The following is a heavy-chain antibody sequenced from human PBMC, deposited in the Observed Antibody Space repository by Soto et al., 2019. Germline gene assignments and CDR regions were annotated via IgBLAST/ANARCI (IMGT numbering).Heavy chain of an antibody. CDR1: GFTFSSYA. Sequence: GGSLRLSCAASGFTFSSYAMHWVRQAPDKGLEWVAVISYDGSNKYYADSVKGRFTISRDNSKNTLYLQMNSLRAEDTAVYYCARNKAGAPPYYSYGMDVWGQGTRVTVSS. D-gene: IGHD6-13*01. CDR2: ISYDGSNK. V-gene: IGHV3-30-3*01. CDR3: ARNKAGAPPYYSYGMDV. J-gene: IGHJ6*02.